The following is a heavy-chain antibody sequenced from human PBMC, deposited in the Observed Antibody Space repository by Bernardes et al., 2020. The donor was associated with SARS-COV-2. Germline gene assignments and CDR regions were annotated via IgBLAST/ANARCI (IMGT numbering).Heavy chain of an antibody. V-gene: IGHV5-51*01. CDR3: ARKVGLTGDFDY. CDR2: IYPGDSDT. Sequence: GVALKISCKGSGYSFTDYWIAWVRQMSGKGLEWMGIIYPGDSDTRYSPSFQGQVTISADKSIITAYLQWSSLKASDTAIYYCARKVGLTGDFDYWGQGTLVTVSS. D-gene: IGHD1-26*01. CDR1: GYSFTDYW. J-gene: IGHJ4*02.